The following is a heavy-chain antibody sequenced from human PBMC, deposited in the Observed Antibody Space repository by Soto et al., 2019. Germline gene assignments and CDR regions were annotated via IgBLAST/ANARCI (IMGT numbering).Heavy chain of an antibody. D-gene: IGHD3-10*01. CDR1: GYTFTNYG. Sequence: QVQLVQSGAEVKKPGASVKVSCKASGYTFTNYGISWVRQAPGQGLEWMGWISAYNGNTKYAQKLQGRVTMTTDTSTRTAYMALRSLRSDDTAVYYCARGVGSGSYYNQYNWFDPWGQGTLVTVSS. J-gene: IGHJ5*02. V-gene: IGHV1-18*01. CDR2: ISAYNGNT. CDR3: ARGVGSGSYYNQYNWFDP.